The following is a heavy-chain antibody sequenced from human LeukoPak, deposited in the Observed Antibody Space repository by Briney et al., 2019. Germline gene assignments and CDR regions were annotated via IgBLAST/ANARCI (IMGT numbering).Heavy chain of an antibody. J-gene: IGHJ4*02. D-gene: IGHD2-2*01. CDR2: ISYDGSNK. V-gene: IGHV3-30-3*01. CDR3: ARAPGGYCSSPDY. Sequence: PGGSLRLSCAASGFTFSSYAMHWVRQAPGKGLEWVAVISYDGSNKYYADSVKGRFTISRDNSKNTLYLQMNSLRAEDTAVYYCARAPGGYCSSPDYWGQGPLVTVPS. CDR1: GFTFSSYA.